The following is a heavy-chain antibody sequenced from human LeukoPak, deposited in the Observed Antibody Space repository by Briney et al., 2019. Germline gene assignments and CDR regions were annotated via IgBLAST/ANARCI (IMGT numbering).Heavy chain of an antibody. D-gene: IGHD6-19*01. CDR1: GYTFRDFG. Sequence: GASVKVSCKASGYTFRDFGISWVRQAPGQGLEWMGWITTYNGNTNYIQKLQGRVTMTTDTSTSTAYMELRSLRSDDTAVYYCARPSVAGPLDYWGQGTLVTVSS. CDR2: ITTYNGNT. CDR3: ARPSVAGPLDY. V-gene: IGHV1-18*01. J-gene: IGHJ4*02.